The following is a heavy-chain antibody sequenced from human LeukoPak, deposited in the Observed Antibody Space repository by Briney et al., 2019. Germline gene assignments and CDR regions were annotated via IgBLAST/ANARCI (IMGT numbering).Heavy chain of an antibody. J-gene: IGHJ4*02. CDR1: GFTFSSYA. V-gene: IGHV3-23*01. Sequence: GGSLRLSCAASGFTFSSYAMSWVRQAPGKGLEWVSAISGSGGSTYYADSVKGRFTISRDNSKNTLYLQMNSLRAEDTAVYYCARPLLISSGWPHFDYWGQGTLVTVSS. CDR2: ISGSGGST. CDR3: ARPLLISSGWPHFDY. D-gene: IGHD6-19*01.